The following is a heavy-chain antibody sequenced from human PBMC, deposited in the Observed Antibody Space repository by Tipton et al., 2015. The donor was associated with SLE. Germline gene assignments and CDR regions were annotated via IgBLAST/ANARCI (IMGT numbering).Heavy chain of an antibody. Sequence: TLSLTCAVYGGSFSGYYWSWIRQPPGKGLEWIGYIYYSGSTNYNPSLKSRVTISVDTSKNQFSLKLSSVTAADTAVYYCARDIIAAAHFDYWGQGTLVTVSS. V-gene: IGHV4-59*01. D-gene: IGHD6-13*01. CDR3: ARDIIAAAHFDY. CDR2: IYYSGST. J-gene: IGHJ4*02. CDR1: GGSFSGYY.